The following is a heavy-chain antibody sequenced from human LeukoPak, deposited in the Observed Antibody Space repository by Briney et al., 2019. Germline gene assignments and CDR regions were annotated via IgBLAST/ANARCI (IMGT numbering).Heavy chain of an antibody. J-gene: IGHJ6*03. CDR1: GFTFSSYG. Sequence: PGGSLRLSCAASGFTFSSYGMSWVRQAPGKGLEWVSAISGSGGSTYYADSVKGRFTISRDNSKNTLYLQMNSLRAEDTAVYYCARDRGYGSGSYYNTLYYYYMDVWGKGTTVTISS. V-gene: IGHV3-23*01. CDR2: ISGSGGST. CDR3: ARDRGYGSGSYYNTLYYYYMDV. D-gene: IGHD3-10*01.